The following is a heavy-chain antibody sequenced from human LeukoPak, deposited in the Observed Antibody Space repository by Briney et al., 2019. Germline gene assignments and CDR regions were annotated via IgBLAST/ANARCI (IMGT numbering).Heavy chain of an antibody. CDR3: ARGPPFDY. J-gene: IGHJ4*02. Sequence: GGSLRLSCAASGFSFSGYYMNWVRQAPGKGLEWVSSISSSSSYIYDAESVKGRFTISRDNAKNSLYLQMNSLRAEDTAVYYCARGPPFDYWGQGTLVTVSS. V-gene: IGHV3-21*01. CDR1: GFSFSGYY. CDR2: ISSSSSYI.